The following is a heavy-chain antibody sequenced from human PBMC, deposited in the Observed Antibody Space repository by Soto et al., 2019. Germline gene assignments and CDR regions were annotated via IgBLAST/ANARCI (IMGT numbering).Heavy chain of an antibody. CDR3: ARPYSSSWAEGGDAFDI. Sequence: QLQLQESGPGLVKPSETLSLTCTVSGGSISSSSYYWGWIRQPPGKGLEWIGSIYYSGSTYYNPSLKSRVTISVDTSKNQFSLKLSSVTAADTAVYYCARPYSSSWAEGGDAFDIWGQGTMVTVSS. CDR1: GGSISSSSYY. D-gene: IGHD6-13*01. CDR2: IYYSGST. V-gene: IGHV4-39*01. J-gene: IGHJ3*02.